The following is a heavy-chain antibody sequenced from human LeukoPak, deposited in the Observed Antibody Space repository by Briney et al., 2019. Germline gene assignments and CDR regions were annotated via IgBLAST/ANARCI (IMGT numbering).Heavy chain of an antibody. J-gene: IGHJ4*02. Sequence: SGPTLVKPTQTLTLTCTFSGFSLSTSGVGVGWIRQPPGKALEWLALIYWDDDKRYSPSLKSRLTITKDTSKNQVVLTMTNMDPVDTATYYCAHRQEAYYYDSSGYHFDYWGQGTLVTVSS. V-gene: IGHV2-5*02. CDR3: AHRQEAYYYDSSGYHFDY. D-gene: IGHD3-22*01. CDR1: GFSLSTSGVG. CDR2: IYWDDDK.